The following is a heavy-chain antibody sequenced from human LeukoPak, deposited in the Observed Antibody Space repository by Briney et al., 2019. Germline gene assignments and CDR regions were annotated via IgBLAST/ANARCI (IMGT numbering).Heavy chain of an antibody. CDR2: IYYSGST. J-gene: IGHJ6*02. Sequence: SETLSLTCTVSGGSISSYYWSWIRQPPGKGQEWIGYIYYSGSTNYNPSLKSRVTISVDTSKNQFSLKLSSVTAADTAVYYCARDREYYYDSSGSYYYGMDVWGQGTTVTVSS. CDR1: GGSISSYY. D-gene: IGHD3-22*01. CDR3: ARDREYYYDSSGSYYYGMDV. V-gene: IGHV4-59*01.